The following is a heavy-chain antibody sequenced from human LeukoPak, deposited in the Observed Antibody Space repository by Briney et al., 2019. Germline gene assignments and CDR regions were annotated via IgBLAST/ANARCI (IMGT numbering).Heavy chain of an antibody. D-gene: IGHD2-15*01. V-gene: IGHV3-30-3*01. CDR3: ARWWVAGDFDY. CDR1: GFTFSSYA. Sequence: GGSLRLSCAASGFTFSSYAMHWVRQAPGKGLEWVAVISYDGSNKYYTDSVKGRFTISRDNSKNTLYLQMNSLRAEDTAVYYCARWWVAGDFDYWGQGTLVTVSS. CDR2: ISYDGSNK. J-gene: IGHJ4*02.